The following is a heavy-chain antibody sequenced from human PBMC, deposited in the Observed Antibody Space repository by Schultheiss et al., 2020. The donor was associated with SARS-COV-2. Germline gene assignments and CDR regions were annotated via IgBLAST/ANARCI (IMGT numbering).Heavy chain of an antibody. CDR2: ISYDGSNK. D-gene: IGHD5-24*01. CDR1: GFTFSSYA. J-gene: IGHJ4*02. Sequence: GGSLRLSCAASGFTFSSYAMHWVRQAPGKGLEWVAVISYDGSNKYYADSVRGRFIISRDNAKNSLDLQMNSLRVDDTAVYYCVKEGDEMGTSWGQGTLVTVSS. V-gene: IGHV3-30*07. CDR3: VKEGDEMGTS.